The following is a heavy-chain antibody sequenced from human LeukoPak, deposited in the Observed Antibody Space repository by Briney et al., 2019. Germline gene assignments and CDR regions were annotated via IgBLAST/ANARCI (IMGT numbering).Heavy chain of an antibody. CDR3: ARLGKSIAARPFDY. CDR2: IYDSGST. Sequence: SETLSLTCTVSGCSISSSSYYWGWIRQPPGKGLEWIGSIYDSGSTYDNPSLKRRVTISVNTSKTQFSLKLSSVTAADTAVYYCARLGKSIAARPFDYWGQGTLVTVSS. J-gene: IGHJ4*02. V-gene: IGHV4-39*01. CDR1: GCSISSSSYY. D-gene: IGHD6-6*01.